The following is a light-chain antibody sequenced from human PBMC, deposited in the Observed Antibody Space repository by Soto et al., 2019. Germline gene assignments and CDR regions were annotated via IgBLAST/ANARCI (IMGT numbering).Light chain of an antibody. V-gene: IGKV1-33*01. CDR1: QDISNY. Sequence: DIQMTQSPSSLSASVGDRVTITCQASQDISNYLSWYQQKPGKAPKLLIYDAANLQTGVPSRFSGGGSGTHFALTISSLQPEDIATYYWQHYHNLPFTFGPGTKVDVK. CDR2: DAA. CDR3: QHYHNLPFT. J-gene: IGKJ3*01.